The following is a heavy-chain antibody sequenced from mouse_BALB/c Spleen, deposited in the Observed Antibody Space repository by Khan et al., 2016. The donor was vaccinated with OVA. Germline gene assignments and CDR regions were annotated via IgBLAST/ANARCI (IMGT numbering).Heavy chain of an antibody. CDR1: GFSLTGYG. V-gene: IGHV2-6-7*01. Sequence: QVQLKESGPGLVAPSQSLSITCTVSGFSLTGYGVNWVRQPPGKGLEWLGMIWGDGSTDYYSALKSRLSISKDNSKSQAFLKMNSLQTDDTARYYCARAYYGNYREAMDYWGQGTSVTVSS. CDR2: IWGDGST. D-gene: IGHD2-10*01. J-gene: IGHJ4*01. CDR3: ARAYYGNYREAMDY.